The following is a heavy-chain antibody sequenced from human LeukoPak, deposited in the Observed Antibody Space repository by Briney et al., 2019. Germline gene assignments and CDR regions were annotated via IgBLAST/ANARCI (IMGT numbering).Heavy chain of an antibody. D-gene: IGHD6-13*01. Sequence: GGSLRLSCAASGFTFSTYSMNWVRQASGKGLEWVSYISPSSGDIHYADSVRGRFTISRDNSKNTLYLQTNSLRAEDTAVYYCAKVSEAAAWYKNYGMDVWGQGTTVTVSS. CDR1: GFTFSTYS. J-gene: IGHJ6*02. CDR2: ISPSSGDI. V-gene: IGHV3-21*04. CDR3: AKVSEAAAWYKNYGMDV.